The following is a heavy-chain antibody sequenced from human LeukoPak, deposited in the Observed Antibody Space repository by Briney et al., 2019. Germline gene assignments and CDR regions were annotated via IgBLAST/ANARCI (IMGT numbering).Heavy chain of an antibody. CDR2: IYYSGST. J-gene: IGHJ4*02. Sequence: PSETLSLTCTVSGGSISSSSYYWGWIRQPPGKGLEWIGSIYYSGSTSYNPSLKSRVTISVDTSKNQFSLKLSSVTAADTAVYYCARQTFPNDSSGYYLDYWGQGTLVTVSS. CDR1: GGSISSSSYY. CDR3: ARQTFPNDSSGYYLDY. D-gene: IGHD3-22*01. V-gene: IGHV4-39*01.